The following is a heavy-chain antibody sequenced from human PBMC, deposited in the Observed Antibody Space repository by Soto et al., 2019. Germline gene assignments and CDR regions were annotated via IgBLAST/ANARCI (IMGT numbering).Heavy chain of an antibody. D-gene: IGHD3-10*01. CDR1: GFTLSSYA. CDR2: ISGGGNT. Sequence: GGSLRLSCAASGFTLSSYAMSWVRQAPGKGLEWVSAISGGGNTYYADSVKGRFTISRDNSKSTLHLQMNSLRAEDTAVYYCAKDVTTFRGGINHFDYWGQGALVTVSS. CDR3: AKDVTTFRGGINHFDY. J-gene: IGHJ4*02. V-gene: IGHV3-23*01.